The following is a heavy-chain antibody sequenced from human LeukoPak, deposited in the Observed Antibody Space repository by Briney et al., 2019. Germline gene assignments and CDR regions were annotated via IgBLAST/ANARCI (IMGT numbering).Heavy chain of an antibody. J-gene: IGHJ3*02. V-gene: IGHV4-39*01. CDR1: GGSISSSSYY. CDR2: IYYSGST. D-gene: IGHD3-9*01. Sequence: SETLSLTCTVSGGSISSSSYYRGWIRQPPGKGLEWMGSIYYSGSTDYNPSLKSRVTISVDTSKNQFSLKLSSVTAADTAVYYCARREYNYDILTGYYKGAFDIWGQGTMVTVSS. CDR3: ARREYNYDILTGYYKGAFDI.